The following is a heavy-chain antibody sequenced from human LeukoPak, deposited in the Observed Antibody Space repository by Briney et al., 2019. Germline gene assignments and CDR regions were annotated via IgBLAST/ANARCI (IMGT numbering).Heavy chain of an antibody. CDR2: IYPDDSDV. Sequence: GESLKISCKGYGYSFANYWIAWVHQLPGKGLECMGIIYPDDSDVRYGPSYQGQVTISGDKSISTVYLQWSSLKASDTAMYYCARQGAHSSSWYNDWGQGTLVTVSS. CDR3: ARQGAHSSSWYND. D-gene: IGHD6-13*01. CDR1: GYSFANYW. J-gene: IGHJ4*02. V-gene: IGHV5-51*07.